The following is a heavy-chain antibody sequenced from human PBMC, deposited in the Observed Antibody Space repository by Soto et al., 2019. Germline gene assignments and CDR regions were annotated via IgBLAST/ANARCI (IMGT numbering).Heavy chain of an antibody. CDR3: ARDGNIDAFDI. CDR1: GLPSSSYS. CDR2: ISSSSSYI. Sequence: GVSLRLSLAASGLPSSSYSMNLVRQAPGKGLEWVSSISSSSSYIYYADSVKGRFTISRDNAKNSLYLQMNSLRAEDTAVYYCARDGNIDAFDIWGQGTMVTVSS. V-gene: IGHV3-21*01. J-gene: IGHJ3*02.